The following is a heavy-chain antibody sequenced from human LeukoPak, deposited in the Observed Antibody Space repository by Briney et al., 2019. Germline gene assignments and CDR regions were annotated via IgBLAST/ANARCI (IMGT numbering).Heavy chain of an antibody. Sequence: PSETLSLTCTVSGGSISSYYWSWIRQPPGKGLEWIGYIYYSGSTNYNPSLKSRVTISVDTSKKQFSLKLSSVTAADTAVYYCARIGTWIQLWPTFDYWGQGTLVTVSS. CDR2: IYYSGST. CDR1: GGSISSYY. CDR3: ARIGTWIQLWPTFDY. J-gene: IGHJ4*02. D-gene: IGHD5-18*01. V-gene: IGHV4-59*01.